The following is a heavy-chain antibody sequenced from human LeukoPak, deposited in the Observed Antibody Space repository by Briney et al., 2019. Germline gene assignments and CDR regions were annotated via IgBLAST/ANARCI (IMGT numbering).Heavy chain of an antibody. V-gene: IGHV1-69*13. J-gene: IGHJ4*02. CDR3: ARHAVAGTLDY. CDR2: IIPIFGTA. D-gene: IGHD6-19*01. Sequence: ASVKVSCKASGGTFSSHAISWVRQAPGQGLEWMGGIIPIFGTAKYAQKFQGRVTITADESTSTAYMELSSLRSEDTAVYYCARHAVAGTLDYWGQGTLVTVSS. CDR1: GGTFSSHA.